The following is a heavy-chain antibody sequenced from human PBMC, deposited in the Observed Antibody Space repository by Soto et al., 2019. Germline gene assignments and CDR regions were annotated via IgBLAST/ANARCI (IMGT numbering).Heavy chain of an antibody. CDR1: GFTFSDYF. V-gene: IGHV3-72*01. CDR3: TRVGNRNFDY. CDR2: IRIKVHSYTT. J-gene: IGHJ4*02. Sequence: EVQLVESGGGLVQPGGSLRLSCAASGFTFSDYFMDWVRQAPGKGLEWVARIRIKVHSYTTEYAASVTGRFTISRDDSKNSMYLQMNSLKTEDTAMYFCTRVGNRNFDYWGQGTLVTVSS.